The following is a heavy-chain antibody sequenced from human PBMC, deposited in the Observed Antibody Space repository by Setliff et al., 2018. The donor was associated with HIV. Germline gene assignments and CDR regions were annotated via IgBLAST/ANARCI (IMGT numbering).Heavy chain of an antibody. J-gene: IGHJ5*02. V-gene: IGHV4-34*01. CDR2: ITHRGST. Sequence: KASETLSLTCAVYGESLSGYYWSWIRQPPGKGLEWVGEITHRGSTNYNPSLQSRVTTSVDTSKNQFSLKLKSLTAADTAIYYCARGGDSSSWYWGRWFDPWGQGTLVTVSS. CDR3: ARGGDSSSWYWGRWFDP. D-gene: IGHD6-13*01. CDR1: GESLSGYY.